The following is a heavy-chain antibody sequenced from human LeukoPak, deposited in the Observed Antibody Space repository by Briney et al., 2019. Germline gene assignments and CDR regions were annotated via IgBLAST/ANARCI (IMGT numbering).Heavy chain of an antibody. V-gene: IGHV3-74*01. CDR3: AREGSYYYDSIDNWFDP. D-gene: IGHD3-22*01. CDR2: INSDGSST. J-gene: IGHJ5*02. Sequence: GGSLRLSCAASGFTFSNYWMHWVRQAPGKGLVWVSRINSDGSSTSYADSVKGRFTISRDNAKNTLYLQMNSLRAEDTAVYYCAREGSYYYDSIDNWFDPWGQGTLVTASS. CDR1: GFTFSNYW.